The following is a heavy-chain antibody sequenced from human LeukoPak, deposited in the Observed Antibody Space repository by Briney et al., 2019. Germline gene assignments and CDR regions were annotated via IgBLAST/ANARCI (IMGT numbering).Heavy chain of an antibody. CDR2: INPNSGGT. D-gene: IGHD6-13*01. CDR3: ARVPIAAAGTGIGFDP. V-gene: IGHV1-2*02. Sequence: ASVKVSCKASGYTFTGYYIHWVRQAPGQGLEWMGWINPNSGGTNYAQKFQGRVTMTRDTSISTAYMELSRLRSDDTAVYYCARVPIAAAGTGIGFDPWGQGTLVTVSS. CDR1: GYTFTGYY. J-gene: IGHJ5*02.